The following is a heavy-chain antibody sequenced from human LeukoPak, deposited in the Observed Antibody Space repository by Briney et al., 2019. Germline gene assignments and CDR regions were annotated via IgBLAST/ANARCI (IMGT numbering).Heavy chain of an antibody. CDR1: GYTFTGYY. CDR2: INPNSGGT. CDR3: ATQPLRSYGNYHYFDY. D-gene: IGHD5-18*01. V-gene: IGHV1-2*06. Sequence: ASVKVSCKASGYTFTGYYMHWVRQAPGQGLEWMGRINPNSGGTNYAQKFQGRVTMTRDTSISTAYMELSRLRSDDTAVYYCATQPLRSYGNYHYFDYWGQGTLVTVSS. J-gene: IGHJ4*02.